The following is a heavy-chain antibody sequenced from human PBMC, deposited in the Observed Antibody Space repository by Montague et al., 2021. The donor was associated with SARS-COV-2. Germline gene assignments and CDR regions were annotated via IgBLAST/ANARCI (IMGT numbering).Heavy chain of an antibody. CDR1: GFTFSSYW. V-gene: IGHV3-7*01. Sequence: SLSLSCAASGFTFSSYWMSWVRQAPGKGLEWVANIEEDGSEKYYMDSVKGRFTISRDNAKNSLSLQMNSLRAEDTAVYYCARERQDSGGWSTYWYFDLWGRGTLVTVSS. CDR3: ARERQDSGGWSTYWYFDL. J-gene: IGHJ2*01. D-gene: IGHD6-19*01. CDR2: IEEDGSEK.